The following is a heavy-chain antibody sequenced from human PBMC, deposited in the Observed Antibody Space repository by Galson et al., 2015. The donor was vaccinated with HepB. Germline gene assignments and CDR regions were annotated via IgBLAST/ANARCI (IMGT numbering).Heavy chain of an antibody. CDR3: ARDVVETRYSSSPTFDY. D-gene: IGHD6-13*01. V-gene: IGHV3-33*01. J-gene: IGHJ4*02. CDR2: IWYDGSNK. Sequence: SLRLSCAASGFTFSSYGMHWVRQAPGKGLEWVAVIWYDGSNKYYADSVKGRFTISRDNSKNTLYLQMNSLRAEDTAVYYCARDVVETRYSSSPTFDYWGQGTLVTVSS. CDR1: GFTFSSYG.